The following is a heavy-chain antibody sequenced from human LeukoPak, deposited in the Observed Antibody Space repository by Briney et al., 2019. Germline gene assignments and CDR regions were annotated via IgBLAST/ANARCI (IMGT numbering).Heavy chain of an antibody. CDR2: IYTSGST. CDR3: ARCYYDFWSGTTYYFDY. V-gene: IGHV4-61*02. J-gene: IGHJ4*02. CDR1: GGSVSSGGYS. D-gene: IGHD3-3*01. Sequence: SQTLSLTCTVSGGSVSSGGYSWSWIRQPAGKGLEWIGRIYTSGSTNYNPSLKSRFTISVDTSKNQFSLKLSSVTAADTAVYYCARCYYDFWSGTTYYFDYWGQGTLVTVSS.